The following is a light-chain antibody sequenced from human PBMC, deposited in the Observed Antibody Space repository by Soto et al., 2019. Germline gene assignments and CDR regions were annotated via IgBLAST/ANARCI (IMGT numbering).Light chain of an antibody. J-gene: IGLJ2*01. CDR3: QAWDSSTVV. Sequence: SYELTQPPSVSVSPGQTASITCSGDKLGNKYACWYQQKPGQSPVLVIYQDIKRPSGIPERFSGSNSGNTATLTISGTQAMDEADYSCQAWDSSTVVFGGGTQLTVL. V-gene: IGLV3-1*01. CDR2: QDI. CDR1: KLGNKY.